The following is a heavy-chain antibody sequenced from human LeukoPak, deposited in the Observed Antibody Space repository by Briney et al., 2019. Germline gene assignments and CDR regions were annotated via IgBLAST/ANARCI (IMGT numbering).Heavy chain of an antibody. V-gene: IGHV1-46*03. CDR1: GYTFTSYY. Sequence: ASVKVSCKASGYTFTSYYIHWVRQAPGQGLEWMGIINSSGGSTSYAPKFQGRVTATRDTSTNTVYMELSSLRSEDTAVYYCARVDCSGGRCYTAHNFDYWGQGTLVTVSS. J-gene: IGHJ4*02. D-gene: IGHD2-15*01. CDR3: ARVDCSGGRCYTAHNFDY. CDR2: INSSGGST.